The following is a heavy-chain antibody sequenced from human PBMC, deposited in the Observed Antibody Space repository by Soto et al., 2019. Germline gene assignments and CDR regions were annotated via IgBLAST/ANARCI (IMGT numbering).Heavy chain of an antibody. CDR1: GFAFSSHP. CDR2: ISDSGGLT. D-gene: IGHD6-6*01. J-gene: IGHJ3*02. CDR3: ARRAFGSSRSFDI. Sequence: LRLSCAASGFAFSSHPMSWVRQAPERGLEWVSGISDSGGLTYNADSVKGRFTISRDNSKNTLYLQMNSLRAEDTALYYCARRAFGSSRSFDIWGQGTMVT. V-gene: IGHV3-23*01.